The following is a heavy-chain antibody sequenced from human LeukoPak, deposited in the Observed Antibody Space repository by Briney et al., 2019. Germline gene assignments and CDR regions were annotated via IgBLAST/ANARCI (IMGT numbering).Heavy chain of an antibody. D-gene: IGHD3-22*01. Sequence: ASVKVSCKASGYTFTGYYMHWVRQAPGQGLEWMGWINPNSGGTNNAQKFQGRVTMTRDTSISTAYMELSRLRSDDTAVYYCASSKAYDSSGYYETTCFDYWGQGTLVTVSS. J-gene: IGHJ4*02. CDR1: GYTFTGYY. CDR2: INPNSGGT. V-gene: IGHV1-2*02. CDR3: ASSKAYDSSGYYETTCFDY.